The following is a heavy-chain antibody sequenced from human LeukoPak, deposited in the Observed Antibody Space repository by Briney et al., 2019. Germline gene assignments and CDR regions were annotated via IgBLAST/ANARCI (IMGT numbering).Heavy chain of an antibody. CDR1: GFTFSSYA. CDR2: ISGSGGST. CDR3: ANVDGGSYYSDY. D-gene: IGHD1-26*01. Sequence: GGSLRLSCAASGFTFSSYAMSWVRQAPGKGLEWVSAISGSGGSTYYADSVKGRFTISRDNSKNTLYLQMNSLRAEDTAVYYCANVDGGSYYSDYWGQGTLVTVSS. J-gene: IGHJ4*02. V-gene: IGHV3-23*01.